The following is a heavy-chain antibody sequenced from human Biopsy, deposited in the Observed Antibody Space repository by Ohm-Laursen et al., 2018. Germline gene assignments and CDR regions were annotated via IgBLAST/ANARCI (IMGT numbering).Heavy chain of an antibody. Sequence: ASVTVSRKASGYSFSTYDVNWVRQARGQGLEWMGWMIPSSGKTGYAQRFQGRVTLTMNTSISTAYMELSGLRSEDTAVYFCARGYSRRVSIFEASIYWFDTWGQGTLVTVSS. CDR2: MIPSSGKT. CDR3: ARGYSRRVSIFEASIYWFDT. D-gene: IGHD6-6*01. V-gene: IGHV1-8*01. CDR1: GYSFSTYD. J-gene: IGHJ5*02.